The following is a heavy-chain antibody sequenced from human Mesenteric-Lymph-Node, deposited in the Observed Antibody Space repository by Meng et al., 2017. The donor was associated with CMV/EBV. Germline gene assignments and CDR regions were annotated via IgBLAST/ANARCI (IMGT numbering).Heavy chain of an antibody. J-gene: IGHJ4*02. CDR2: ISAGEST. CDR1: GFTFSSDA. Sequence: GESLKISCGASGFTFSSDAMSWVRQAPGKGLEWVSSISAGESTYYADSVKGRFTISRDNSMNTLYLQMNSLRAEDTAVYYCAKKWGFAGGYSDYWGQGTLVTVSS. D-gene: IGHD1-26*01. V-gene: IGHV3-23*01. CDR3: AKKWGFAGGYSDY.